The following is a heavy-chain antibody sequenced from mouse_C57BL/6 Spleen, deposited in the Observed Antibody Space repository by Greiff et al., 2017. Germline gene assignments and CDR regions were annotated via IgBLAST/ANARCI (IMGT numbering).Heavy chain of an antibody. CDR3: ASLAFDV. V-gene: IGHV3-6*01. CDR1: GYSITSGYY. CDR2: ISYDGSN. J-gene: IGHJ1*03. Sequence: EVKLEESGPGLVKPSQSLSLTCSVTGYSITSGYYWNWIRQFPGNKLEWMGYISYDGSNNYNPSLKNRISITRDTSKNQFFLKLNSVTTEDTATYYCASLAFDVWGTGTTVTVSS.